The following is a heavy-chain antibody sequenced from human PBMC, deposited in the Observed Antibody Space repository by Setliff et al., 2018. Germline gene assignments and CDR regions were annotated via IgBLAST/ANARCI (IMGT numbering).Heavy chain of an antibody. CDR1: GYSITSGHY. CDR3: ARAHTWSLPNDNSGYPGWFDP. CDR2: MYPGRST. D-gene: IGHD3-22*01. J-gene: IGHJ5*02. V-gene: IGHV4-38-2*01. Sequence: LSLTCDVSGYSITSGHYWGWIRQPPGKGLEWIGSMYPGRSTYYNPSLKSRVTMSVDTSKKQFSLKLSSVTAADTAVYYCARAHTWSLPNDNSGYPGWFDPWGQGTLVTVSS.